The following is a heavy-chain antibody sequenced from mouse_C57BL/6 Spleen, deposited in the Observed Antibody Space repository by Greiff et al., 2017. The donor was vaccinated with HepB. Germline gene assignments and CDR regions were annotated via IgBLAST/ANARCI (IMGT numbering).Heavy chain of an antibody. D-gene: IGHD1-1*01. CDR2: IYPGDGDT. J-gene: IGHJ2*01. Sequence: QVQLQQSGAELVKPGASVKISCKASGYAFSSYWMNWVKQRPGKGLEWIGQIYPGDGDTNYNGKFKGKATLTADKSSSTAYMQLSSLTSEDSAVYFCERAATVVATGDFDYWGQGTTLTVSS. CDR1: GYAFSSYW. CDR3: ERAATVVATGDFDY. V-gene: IGHV1-80*01.